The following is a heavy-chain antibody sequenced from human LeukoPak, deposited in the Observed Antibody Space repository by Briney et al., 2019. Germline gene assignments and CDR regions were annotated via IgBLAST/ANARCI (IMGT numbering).Heavy chain of an antibody. Sequence: SETLSLTCTVSGGSISSSSYYWGWIRQPPGKGLEWIGSMSYSGNTYYNPSLKSRVTMSVDTSKNQFSLKLSSVTAADTAMYYCASNDYGDYVRGNYWGQGTLVTVSS. CDR2: MSYSGNT. CDR1: GGSISSSSYY. CDR3: ASNDYGDYVRGNY. J-gene: IGHJ4*02. D-gene: IGHD4-17*01. V-gene: IGHV4-39*07.